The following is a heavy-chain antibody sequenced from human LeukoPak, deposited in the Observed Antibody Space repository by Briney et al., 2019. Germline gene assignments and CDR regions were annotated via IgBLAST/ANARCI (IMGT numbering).Heavy chain of an antibody. CDR1: GYTFTSYG. V-gene: IGHV1-18*01. D-gene: IGHD2-21*01. CDR2: ISAYNGNT. Sequence: ASVKVSCKASGYTFTSYGISWVRQAPGQGLEWMGWISAYNGNTNYAQKLQGRVTMTTDTSTSTAYMELRSLRSDDTAVYYCARGSLSSVAVMSAFDIWGQGTMVTVSS. J-gene: IGHJ3*02. CDR3: ARGSLSSVAVMSAFDI.